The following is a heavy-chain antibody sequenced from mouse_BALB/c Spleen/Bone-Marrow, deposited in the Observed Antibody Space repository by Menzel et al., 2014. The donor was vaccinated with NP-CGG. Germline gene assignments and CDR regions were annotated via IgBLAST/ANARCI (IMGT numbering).Heavy chain of an antibody. J-gene: IGHJ1*01. D-gene: IGHD1-2*01. CDR2: IHPNSGNT. V-gene: IGHV1S130*01. Sequence: QVQLRQSGSVLVRPGASVKLSCKASGYTFTSSWMHWAKQRPGQGLGWIGEIHPNSGNTNYNEKFKGKATLTVDTSSSTAYVDLSSLPSEDSAVYYCARSTTATYFDVWGAGTTVTVSS. CDR1: GYTFTSSW. CDR3: ARSTTATYFDV.